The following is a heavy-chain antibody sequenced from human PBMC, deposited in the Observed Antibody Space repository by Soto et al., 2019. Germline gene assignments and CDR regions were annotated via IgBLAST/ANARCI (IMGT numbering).Heavy chain of an antibody. Sequence: PSETLSLTCTVSGGSISSSSYYWGWIRQPPGKGLEWIGSIYYSGSTYYNPSLKSRVTISVDTSKNQFSLKLSSVTAADTAVYYCAREQPQNNWFDPWGQGTLVTVSS. J-gene: IGHJ5*02. V-gene: IGHV4-39*02. CDR3: AREQPQNNWFDP. D-gene: IGHD1-1*01. CDR2: IYYSGST. CDR1: GGSISSSSYY.